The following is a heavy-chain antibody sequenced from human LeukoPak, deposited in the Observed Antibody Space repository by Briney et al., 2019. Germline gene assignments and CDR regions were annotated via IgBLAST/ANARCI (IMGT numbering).Heavy chain of an antibody. V-gene: IGHV1-69*05. D-gene: IGHD3-16*02. Sequence: SVKVSCKASGDTFSNFGFTWVRQAPGQGLEWMGRIVPLFGVANYAKKFQGRVTITTDESTSTVYMDLRSLRSEDTAVYYCARGRDYVWGNYPPGDALEIWGQGTMVTVS. CDR2: IVPLFGVA. J-gene: IGHJ3*02. CDR3: ARGRDYVWGNYPPGDALEI. CDR1: GDTFSNFG.